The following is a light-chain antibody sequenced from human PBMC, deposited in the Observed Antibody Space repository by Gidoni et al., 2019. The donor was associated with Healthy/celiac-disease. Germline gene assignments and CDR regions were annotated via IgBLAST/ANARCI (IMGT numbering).Light chain of an antibody. J-gene: IGKJ5*01. CDR3: QQYNNWPIT. Sequence: PGERATLSCRASQSVSSNLAWYQQKPGQAPRLLIYVASTRATGIPARFSGSGSGTEFTLTISSLQSEDFAVYYCQQYNNWPITFGQGTRLEIK. V-gene: IGKV3-15*01. CDR2: VAS. CDR1: QSVSSN.